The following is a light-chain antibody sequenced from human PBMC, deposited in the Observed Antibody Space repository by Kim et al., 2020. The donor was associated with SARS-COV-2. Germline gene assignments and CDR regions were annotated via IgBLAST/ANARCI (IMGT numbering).Light chain of an antibody. Sequence: DIVMTQSPDSLAVSLGERATINRKSSQSVLYSSNNKNYLAWYQQKPGQPPNLIIYWASTRESGVPDRFSGSGSGTDITLTISSLQAEDVAVYYCQQYYSTPPTFGQGTKVDIK. V-gene: IGKV4-1*01. CDR2: WAS. CDR3: QQYYSTPPT. CDR1: QSVLYSSNNKNY. J-gene: IGKJ1*01.